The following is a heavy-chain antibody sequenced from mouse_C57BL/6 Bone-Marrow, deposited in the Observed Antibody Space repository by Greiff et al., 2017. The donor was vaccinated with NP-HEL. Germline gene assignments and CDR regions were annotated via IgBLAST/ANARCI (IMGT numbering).Heavy chain of an antibody. CDR3: ARSYYDYAWYFDV. CDR2: INPYNGGT. J-gene: IGHJ1*03. Sequence: EVQLQQSGPVLVKPGASVKMSCKASGYTFTDYYMNWVKQSHGKSLEWIGVINPYNGGTSYNQKFKGKATLTVDKSSSTAYMELNSLTSEDSAVYYCARSYYDYAWYFDVWGTGTTVTVSS. D-gene: IGHD2-4*01. CDR1: GYTFTDYY. V-gene: IGHV1-19*01.